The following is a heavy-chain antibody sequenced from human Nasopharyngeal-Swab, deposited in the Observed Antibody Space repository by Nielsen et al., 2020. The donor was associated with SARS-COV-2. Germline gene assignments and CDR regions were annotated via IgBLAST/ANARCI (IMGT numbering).Heavy chain of an antibody. J-gene: IGHJ4*02. D-gene: IGHD2-15*01. V-gene: IGHV1-58*01. CDR3: AGGYCSGGSCYPPEGY. Sequence: SVKVSCKASGFTFTSSAVQWVRQARGQRLEWIGWIVVGSGNTNYAQKFQESVTITRDMSTSTAYMELSSLRSEDTAVYYCAGGYCSGGSCYPPEGYWGQGTLVTVSS. CDR1: GFTFTSSA. CDR2: IVVGSGNT.